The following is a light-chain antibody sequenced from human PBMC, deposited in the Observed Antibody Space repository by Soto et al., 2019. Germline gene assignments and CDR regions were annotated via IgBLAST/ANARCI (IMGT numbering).Light chain of an antibody. Sequence: QSALTQPRSVFGSPGQSVTISCTGTSSDVGGYNYVSWYQQHPGKAPKLMIYDDSKRPSGVPDRFSGSKSGNTASLTISGLQAEDEADYYCCSYAGSNTFAFGSGTKLTVL. J-gene: IGLJ1*01. CDR3: CSYAGSNTFA. CDR1: SSDVGGYNY. V-gene: IGLV2-11*01. CDR2: DDS.